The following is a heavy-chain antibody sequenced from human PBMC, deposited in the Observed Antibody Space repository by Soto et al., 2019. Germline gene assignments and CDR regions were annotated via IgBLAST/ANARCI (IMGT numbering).Heavy chain of an antibody. D-gene: IGHD6-19*01. J-gene: IGHJ4*02. V-gene: IGHV4-61*01. CDR2: IYYSGST. CDR3: ARERLIAVAGLIDY. Sequence: PSETLSLTCTVSGGSVSSGSYYWSWIRQPPGKGLEWIGYIYYSGSTNYNPSLKSRVTISVDTSKNQFSLKLSSVTAADTAVYYCARERLIAVAGLIDYWGQGTLVTVSS. CDR1: GGSVSSGSYY.